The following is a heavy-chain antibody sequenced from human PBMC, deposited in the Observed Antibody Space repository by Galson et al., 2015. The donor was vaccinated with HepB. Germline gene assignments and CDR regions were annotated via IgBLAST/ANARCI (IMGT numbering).Heavy chain of an antibody. V-gene: IGHV1-69*04. CDR2: IIPILGIA. CDR1: GYTFTSYY. J-gene: IGHJ4*02. D-gene: IGHD6-19*01. CDR3: ARARGWSDY. Sequence: SVKVSCKASGYTFTSYYMHWVRQAPGQGLEWMGRIIPILGIANYAQKFQGRVTITADKSTSTAYMELSSLRSEDTAVYYCARARGWSDYWGQGALVTVSS.